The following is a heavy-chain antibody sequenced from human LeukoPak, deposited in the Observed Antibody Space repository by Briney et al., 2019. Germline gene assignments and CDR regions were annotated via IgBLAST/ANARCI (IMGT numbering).Heavy chain of an antibody. CDR1: GFTFSSYG. V-gene: IGHV3-30*02. CDR3: AKAGITMVRGVIIN. CDR2: IRYDGSNK. D-gene: IGHD3-10*01. Sequence: GGSLRLSCAASGFTFSSYGMHWVRQAPGKGLEWVAFIRYDGSNKYYADSVKGRFTISRDNSKNTLYLQMNSLRAEDTALYYCAKAGITMVRGVIINWGQGTLVTVSS. J-gene: IGHJ4*02.